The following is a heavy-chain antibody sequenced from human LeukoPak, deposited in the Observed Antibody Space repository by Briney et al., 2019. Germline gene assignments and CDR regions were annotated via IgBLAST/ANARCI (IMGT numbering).Heavy chain of an antibody. V-gene: IGHV3-48*03. CDR1: GXTFSSYE. D-gene: IGHD6-19*01. Sequence: GGSLRLSCAASGXTFSSYELNWVRQAPGKGLEWVTYISSSGIPIYYADSVKGRFTFSRDNAKNSLYLQMNSLRAEDTADYYCASSLSSGWGPVDDYWGQGIMVTVSS. J-gene: IGHJ4*02. CDR2: ISSSGIPI. CDR3: ASSLSSGWGPVDDY.